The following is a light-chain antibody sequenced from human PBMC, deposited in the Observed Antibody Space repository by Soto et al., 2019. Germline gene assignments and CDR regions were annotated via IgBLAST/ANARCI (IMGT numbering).Light chain of an antibody. CDR2: EVS. V-gene: IGLV2-14*01. J-gene: IGLJ1*01. Sequence: QSALTQPASVSGSPGQSITISCTGTSTDVGDSYYVSWYQQVPGKAPIVIIYEVSNRPSGVSNRFSGSKSGITTSLTISGLHAEDEADYYCSSYTSSSTYVFGAGTKLTVL. CDR3: SSYTSSSTYV. CDR1: STDVGDSYY.